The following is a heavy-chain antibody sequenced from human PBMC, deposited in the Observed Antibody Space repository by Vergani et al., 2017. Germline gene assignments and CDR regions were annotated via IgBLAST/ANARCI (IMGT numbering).Heavy chain of an antibody. J-gene: IGHJ4*02. CDR2: IIPSLATT. CDR3: AGATCSGGSCYRCFEY. CDR1: GGTFSSYA. D-gene: IGHD2-15*01. V-gene: IGHV1-69*11. Sequence: QVQLVQSGAEVKKPGSSVKVSCKASGGTFSSYALNWVRQAPGQGLEWMGSIIPSLATTIYAQKFQGRVTITADESTSTAYMELSSLKSEDTAVFYCAGATCSGGSCYRCFEYWGQGSLITVSS.